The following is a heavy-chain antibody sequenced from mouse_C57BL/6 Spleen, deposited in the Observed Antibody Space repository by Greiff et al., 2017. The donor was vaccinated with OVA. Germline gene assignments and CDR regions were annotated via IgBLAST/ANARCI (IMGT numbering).Heavy chain of an antibody. V-gene: IGHV1-22*01. CDR2: INPNNGGT. Sequence: VQLKQSGPELVKPGASVKMSCKASGYTFTDYNMHWVKQSHGKSLEWIGYINPNNGGTSYNQKFKGKATLTVNKSSSTAYMELRSLTSEDSAVYYCARGNGYWYFDVWGTGTTVTVSS. J-gene: IGHJ1*03. CDR3: ARGNGYWYFDV. CDR1: GYTFTDYN. D-gene: IGHD1-1*02.